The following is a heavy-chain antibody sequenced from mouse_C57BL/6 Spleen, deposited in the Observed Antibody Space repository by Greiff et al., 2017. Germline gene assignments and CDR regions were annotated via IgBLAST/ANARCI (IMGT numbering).Heavy chain of an antibody. CDR2: IDPSDSYT. V-gene: IGHV1-69*01. J-gene: IGHJ4*01. CDR3: ARSPDKGYAMDY. Sequence: QVQLQQPGAELVMPGASVKLSCKASGYTFTSYWMHWVKQRPGQGLEWIGEIDPSDSYTNYNQKFKGKSTLTVDKSSSTAYMQLSSLTSEDSAVYYCARSPDKGYAMDYWGQGTSVTVSS. CDR1: GYTFTSYW.